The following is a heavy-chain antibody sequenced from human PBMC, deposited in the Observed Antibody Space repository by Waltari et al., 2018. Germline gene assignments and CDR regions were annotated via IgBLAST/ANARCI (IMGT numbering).Heavy chain of an antibody. CDR1: GFTFDDYA. Sequence: EVQLVESGGGLVQPGRSLRLSCAASGFTFDDYAMHWVRQAPGKGLEWVSGISWKSGSIGYADSVKGRFTISRDNAKNSLYLQMNSRRAEDTALYYCAKGFGELHTSFDYWGQGTLVTVS. J-gene: IGHJ4*02. D-gene: IGHD3-10*01. V-gene: IGHV3-9*01. CDR2: ISWKSGSI. CDR3: AKGFGELHTSFDY.